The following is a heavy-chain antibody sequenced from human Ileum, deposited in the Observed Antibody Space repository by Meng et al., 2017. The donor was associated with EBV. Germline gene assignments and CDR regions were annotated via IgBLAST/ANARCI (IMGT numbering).Heavy chain of an antibody. CDR1: GDSMASSNYY. V-gene: IGHV4-39*07. J-gene: IGHJ4*02. CDR2: IFYRGNT. D-gene: IGHD4-17*01. CDR3: VSAYDYGDYEAFAY. Sequence: HLQLQESGPGLVRPSETLSLTRSVSGDSMASSNYYWGWIRQSPGKALECIGTIFYRGNTFYNPSLKSRLTISVDTSKNEFSLNLRSVTAADTAVYYCVSAYDYGDYEAFAYWGQGSLVTVSS.